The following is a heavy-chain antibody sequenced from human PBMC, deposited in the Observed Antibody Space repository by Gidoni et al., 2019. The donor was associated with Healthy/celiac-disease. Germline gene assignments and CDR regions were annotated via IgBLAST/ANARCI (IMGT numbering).Heavy chain of an antibody. Sequence: EVQLLESGGGLVQPGGSLRLSCAASGFTFSSYAMSWVRQAPGKGLEWVSAISGSGGSTYYADSVKGRFTISRDNSKNTLYLQMNSLRAEDTAVYYCAKDRYSYGYGGDRGFDYWGQGTLVTVSS. CDR3: AKDRYSYGYGGDRGFDY. D-gene: IGHD5-18*01. CDR2: ISGSGGST. J-gene: IGHJ4*02. V-gene: IGHV3-23*01. CDR1: GFTFSSYA.